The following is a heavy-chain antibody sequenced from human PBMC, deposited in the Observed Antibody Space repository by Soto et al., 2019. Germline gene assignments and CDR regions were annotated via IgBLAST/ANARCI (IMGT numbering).Heavy chain of an antibody. J-gene: IGHJ5*02. D-gene: IGHD6-13*01. CDR1: GFSFSSSA. V-gene: IGHV1-58*02. CDR3: AAGSITTAGMNWFDP. CDR2: IVVGNGNT. Sequence: QMLLVQSGPEVKKPGTSVKVSCKASGFSFSSSAIQWVRQARGQRLEWIGWIVVGNGNTNYAQEFQERATITRDTSTGTAYMELSSLRSEDTAVFYCAAGSITTAGMNWFDPWGQGTLVTVSS.